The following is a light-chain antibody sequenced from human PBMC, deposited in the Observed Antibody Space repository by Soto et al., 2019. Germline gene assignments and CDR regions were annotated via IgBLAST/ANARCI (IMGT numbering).Light chain of an antibody. Sequence: QSVLTQPPSLSEAPRQRVTMSCSGSRSNIGENAVNWYQQFPGKAPKLLIYYDDLLPSGVSDRFSGSKSGTSASLAISGLQSEDEADYYCAAWDNSLNGWVFGGGTNLTVL. CDR2: YDD. V-gene: IGLV1-36*01. CDR3: AAWDNSLNGWV. CDR1: RSNIGENA. J-gene: IGLJ3*02.